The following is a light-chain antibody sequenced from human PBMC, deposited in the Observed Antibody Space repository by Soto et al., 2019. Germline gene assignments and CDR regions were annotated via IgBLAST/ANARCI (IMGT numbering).Light chain of an antibody. Sequence: DIQMTQSPSTLSASVGDRVTITCRASQSISSWLAWYQQKPGKAPKLLIYKASSLESGVPSRFSGSGSGTEFTLTISSLQPDDFATYYCQSYNIYPLIFGGGTQVEIK. V-gene: IGKV1-5*03. CDR2: KAS. CDR3: QSYNIYPLI. CDR1: QSISSW. J-gene: IGKJ4*01.